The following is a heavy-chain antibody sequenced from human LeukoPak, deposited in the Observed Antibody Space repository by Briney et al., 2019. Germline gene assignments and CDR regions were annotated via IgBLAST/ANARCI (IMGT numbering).Heavy chain of an antibody. CDR1: GGSISSSSYY. CDR2: IYYSDGST. V-gene: IGHV4-39*07. Sequence: PSETLSLTCTVSGGSISSSSYYWGWIRQPPGKGLEWIGSIYYSDGSTYYNPSLKSRVTILVDTSKSQFSLKLNSVTAADTAIYYCSRRPRNGGTNDGPSGLDYWGQGTLVTVSS. CDR3: SRRPRNGGTNDGPSGLDY. D-gene: IGHD2-8*01. J-gene: IGHJ4*02.